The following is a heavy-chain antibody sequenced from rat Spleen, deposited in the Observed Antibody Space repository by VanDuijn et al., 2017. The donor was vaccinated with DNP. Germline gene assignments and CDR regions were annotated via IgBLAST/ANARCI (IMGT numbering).Heavy chain of an antibody. CDR1: GFTFSNYN. CDR2: ISYDGSTT. J-gene: IGHJ2*01. Sequence: EVQLVESGGGLEQPGGSLQLSCTASGFTFSNYNMAWVRQAPKKGLEWVATISYDGSTTYYRDSVKGRFTISRDNAKSTLYLQMDSLRSEDTATNYCARLYRYNYFDYWGQGVMVTVSS. CDR3: ARLYRYNYFDY. D-gene: IGHD1-5*01. V-gene: IGHV5-7*01.